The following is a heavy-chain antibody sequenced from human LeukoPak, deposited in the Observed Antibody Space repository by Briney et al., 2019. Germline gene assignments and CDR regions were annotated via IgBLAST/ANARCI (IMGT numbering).Heavy chain of an antibody. CDR1: SGSISSGDYY. CDR2: IYYSGST. CDR3: AGSMGKDYFDY. V-gene: IGHV4-61*08. J-gene: IGHJ4*02. D-gene: IGHD7-27*01. Sequence: SETLSLTCTVSSGSISSGDYYWSWIRQPPGKGLEWIGYIYYSGSTNYNPSLKSRVTISVDTSKNQFSLKLSSVTAADTAVYYCAGSMGKDYFDYWGQGTLVTVSS.